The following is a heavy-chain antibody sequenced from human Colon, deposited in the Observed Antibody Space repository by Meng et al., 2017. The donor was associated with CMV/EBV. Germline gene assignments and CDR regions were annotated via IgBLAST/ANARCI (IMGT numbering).Heavy chain of an antibody. CDR2: ITYGSSYI. CDR3: VTKGATLDGRDAFDV. J-gene: IGHJ3*01. V-gene: IGHV3-21*01. D-gene: IGHD1-1*01. CDR1: GFTFSAFN. Sequence: GESLKISCVASGFTFSAFNMNWVRQAPGKGLEWVASITYGSSYIYYAESVTGRFTVSRDNPKNSLYLQLNSLRAEDTAIYYCVTKGATLDGRDAFDVWGQGTMVTVSS.